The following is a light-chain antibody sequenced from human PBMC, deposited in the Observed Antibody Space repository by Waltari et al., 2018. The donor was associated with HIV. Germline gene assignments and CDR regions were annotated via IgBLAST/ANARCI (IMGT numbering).Light chain of an antibody. CDR3: SSYAGSKNLV. V-gene: IGLV2-8*01. J-gene: IGLJ3*02. CDR1: SSDVGGYNY. Sequence: QSALTQPPSASGSPGQSVTISCTGTSSDVGGYNYVSWYQQYPGKAPKLIIYEVNKLPSGVPDLFSGDKSGNTASLTVSGLQGDDEADYYCSSYAGSKNLVLGGGTKLTVL. CDR2: EVN.